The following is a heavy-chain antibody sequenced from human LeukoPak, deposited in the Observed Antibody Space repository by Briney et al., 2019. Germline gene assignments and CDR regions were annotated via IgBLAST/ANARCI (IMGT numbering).Heavy chain of an antibody. V-gene: IGHV1-69*05. CDR3: AGGFGESYFDY. CDR1: GGTFSSYA. CDR2: IIPIFGTA. Sequence: SVKVSCKASGGTFSSYAISLVRQAPGQGLEWMGGIIPIFGTANYAQKFQGRVTITTDESTSTAYMELSSLRSEDTAVYFCAGGFGESYFDYWGQGTLVTVSS. J-gene: IGHJ4*02. D-gene: IGHD3-10*01.